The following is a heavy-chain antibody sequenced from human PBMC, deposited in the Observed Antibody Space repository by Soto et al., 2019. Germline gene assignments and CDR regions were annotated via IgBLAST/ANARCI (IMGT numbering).Heavy chain of an antibody. D-gene: IGHD3-10*01. CDR3: ARHLASGGGSVKGVFDL. V-gene: IGHV5-51*01. Sequence: GESLKISGKGSGYSFSSYWIGWVRQMPGKGLEWMGSIYPGNSETRYSPSFQGQVTISADKSISTAYLQWSSLKASDTAMYYCARHLASGGGSVKGVFDLWGRGTLVTVSS. CDR2: IYPGNSET. CDR1: GYSFSSYW. J-gene: IGHJ2*01.